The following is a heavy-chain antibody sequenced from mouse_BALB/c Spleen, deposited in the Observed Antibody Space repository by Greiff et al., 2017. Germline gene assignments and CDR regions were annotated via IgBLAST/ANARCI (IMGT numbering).Heavy chain of an antibody. CDR3: ARWMNYYAMDD. V-gene: IGHV1-9*01. J-gene: IGHJ4*01. CDR1: GYTFSSYW. CDR2: ILPGSGST. Sequence: QVQLQQSGAELMKPGASVKISCKATGYTFSSYWIEWVKQRPGHGLEWIGEILPGSGSTNYNEKFKGKATFTADTSSNTAYMQLSSLTSEDSAVYYCARWMNYYAMDDWGQGTSVTVSS.